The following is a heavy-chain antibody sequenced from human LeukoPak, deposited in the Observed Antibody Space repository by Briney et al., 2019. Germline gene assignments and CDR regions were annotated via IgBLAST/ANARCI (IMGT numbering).Heavy chain of an antibody. Sequence: GGSLRLSCAASGFTFSGNWMHWVRQAPGKGLVWVSRLDSDASITNYADSVKGRFTISSDNAKNTLYLQMNSLTAEHTAVYYCASVPAYSGYFYGMDVWGQGTTVNVSS. D-gene: IGHD5-12*01. J-gene: IGHJ6*02. CDR2: LDSDASIT. CDR3: ASVPAYSGYFYGMDV. V-gene: IGHV3-74*01. CDR1: GFTFSGNW.